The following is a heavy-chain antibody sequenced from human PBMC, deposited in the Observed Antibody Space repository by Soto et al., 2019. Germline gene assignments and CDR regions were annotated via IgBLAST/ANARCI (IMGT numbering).Heavy chain of an antibody. CDR2: IYHSGST. J-gene: IGHJ4*02. Sequence: SETLSLTCAVSGGSISSGGYAWSWIRQPPGKGLEWIGYIYHSGSTYYNPSLKSRVTISVDRSKNQFSLKLSSVTAADTAVYYCARGYCSGGSCSPFDYWGQGTLVTVSS. D-gene: IGHD2-15*01. V-gene: IGHV4-30-2*01. CDR3: ARGYCSGGSCSPFDY. CDR1: GGSISSGGYA.